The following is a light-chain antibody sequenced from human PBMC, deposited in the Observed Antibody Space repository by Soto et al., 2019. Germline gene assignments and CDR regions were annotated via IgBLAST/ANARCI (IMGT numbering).Light chain of an antibody. V-gene: IGLV2-11*01. J-gene: IGLJ1*01. CDR2: DVS. CDR3: CSYAGSYTHYV. CDR1: SSDVGGYNY. Sequence: QSAPTQPRSVSGSPGQSITISCTGTSSDVGGYNYVSWYRQHPGKAPKLMIYDVSKRPSGVPDRFSGPKSGNTASLTISGLQAEDEADYYCCSYAGSYTHYVFGTGTKVTVL.